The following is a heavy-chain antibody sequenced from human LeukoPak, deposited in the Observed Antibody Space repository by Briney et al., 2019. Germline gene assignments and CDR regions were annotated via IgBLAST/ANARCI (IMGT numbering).Heavy chain of an antibody. D-gene: IGHD4-17*01. CDR3: TRDLHTVIPPGGIDY. J-gene: IGHJ4*02. CDR1: GGSISSSNW. CDR2: ITETSHV. Sequence: ETLSLTCAVSGGSISSSNWWSWIRQPPGKGLEWVSSITETSHVYYAESVKGRFTISRDNAKNLVFLQIKSLRVEDTAVYFCTRDLHTVIPPGGIDYWGQGTPVTVSS. V-gene: IGHV3-69-1*01.